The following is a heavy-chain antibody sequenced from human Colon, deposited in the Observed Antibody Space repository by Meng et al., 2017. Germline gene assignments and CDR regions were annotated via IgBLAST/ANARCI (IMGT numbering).Heavy chain of an antibody. CDR1: GFTFSNYW. J-gene: IGHJ4*02. CDR2: ISTDGTRI. V-gene: IGHV3-74*01. Sequence: GESLKISCAASGFTFSNYWMHCVRQAPGKGLEWVSHISTDGTRITYADSVKGRFTISRDNAKNTLYLQMNSLRAEDTAVYYCARSADYWGQGTLVTVSS. CDR3: ARSADY.